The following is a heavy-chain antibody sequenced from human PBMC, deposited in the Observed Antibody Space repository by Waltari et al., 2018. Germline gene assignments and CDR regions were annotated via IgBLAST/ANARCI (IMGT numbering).Heavy chain of an antibody. J-gene: IGHJ4*02. D-gene: IGHD6-13*01. CDR1: GGTFSSYA. CDR3: ASPAIAAAGSPLRKYYFDY. CDR2: IIPILGIA. V-gene: IGHV1-69*04. Sequence: QVQLVQSGAEVKKPGSSVKVSCKASGGTFSSYAISWVRQAPGQGLEWMGGIIPILGIANYAQKCQGRVTITADESTSTAYMELSSLRSEDTAVYYCASPAIAAAGSPLRKYYFDYWGQGTLVTVSS.